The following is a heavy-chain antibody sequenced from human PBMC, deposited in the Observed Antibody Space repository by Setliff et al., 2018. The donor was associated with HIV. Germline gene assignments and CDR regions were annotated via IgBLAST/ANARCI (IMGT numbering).Heavy chain of an antibody. CDR2: IYYTGFA. CDR3: AREGRGDPAVATTRIDY. D-gene: IGHD1-1*01. J-gene: IGHJ4*02. V-gene: IGHV4-39*02. Sequence: SETLSLTCSVSGDSMSSGSYFWGWIRQTPGKGLEWIGNIYYTGFAYYNPSLKSRATISLDTSKTHFYLNLTSVTDADTAVYFCAREGRGDPAVATTRIDYWGQGKLVTVSS. CDR1: GDSMSSGSYF.